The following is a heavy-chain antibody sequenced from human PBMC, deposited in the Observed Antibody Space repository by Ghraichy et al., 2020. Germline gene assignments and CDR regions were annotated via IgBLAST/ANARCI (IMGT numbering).Heavy chain of an antibody. Sequence: ESLNISCAASGFSFTDYWMHWVRQTPGRGLEWVSHLNIDGTTVNYADSVKSRFTISRDNAKNTMYLQMISLTVEDTAVYYCVRSYKDGLRHFDYWGQGTMVTVSS. CDR2: LNIDGTTV. V-gene: IGHV3-74*01. J-gene: IGHJ4*02. D-gene: IGHD1-14*01. CDR3: VRSYKDGLRHFDY. CDR1: GFSFTDYW.